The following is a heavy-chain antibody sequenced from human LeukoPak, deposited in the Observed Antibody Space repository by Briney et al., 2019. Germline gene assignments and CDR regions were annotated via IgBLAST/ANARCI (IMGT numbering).Heavy chain of an antibody. CDR2: VNQDGSEK. D-gene: IGHD2-21*02. Sequence: GGSLRLSCAASGFTFSAYWMNWVRQAPGKGLEWVANVNQDGSEKYYADSVKGRFTISRDNSKNTLYLQMNSLRAEDTAVYYCARETTPYCGGDCYPAFDIWGQGTMVTVSS. V-gene: IGHV3-7*01. CDR1: GFTFSAYW. CDR3: ARETTPYCGGDCYPAFDI. J-gene: IGHJ3*02.